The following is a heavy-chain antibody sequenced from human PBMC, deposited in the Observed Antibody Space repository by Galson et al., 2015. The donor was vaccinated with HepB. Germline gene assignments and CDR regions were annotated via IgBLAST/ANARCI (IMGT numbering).Heavy chain of an antibody. D-gene: IGHD3-22*01. CDR1: GYTLIRNL. Sequence: SVKVSCKASGYTLIRNLLTWVRQAPGQGLEWMGWTNPKNGDTNYAHTFQGRVTMTTDTTTATAYMELKNLTSEDTAIYYCARDTTYYDNRGRLGVGAVDIWGQGTLVTVSS. J-gene: IGHJ3*02. CDR2: TNPKNGDT. V-gene: IGHV1-18*01. CDR3: ARDTTYYDNRGRLGVGAVDI.